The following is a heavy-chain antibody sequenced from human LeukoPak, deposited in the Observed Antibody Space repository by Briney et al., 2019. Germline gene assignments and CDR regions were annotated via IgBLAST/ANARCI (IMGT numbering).Heavy chain of an antibody. CDR3: ARGGIAAALRTFYYFDY. CDR1: GGSFSGYY. V-gene: IGHV4-34*01. J-gene: IGHJ4*02. CDR2: TNHSGST. Sequence: SETLSLTCAVYGGSFSGYYWSWIRQPPGKGLEWIGETNHSGSTNYNPSLKSRVTISVDTSKNQFSLKLSSVTAADTAVYYCARGGIAAALRTFYYFDYWGQGTLVTVSS. D-gene: IGHD6-13*01.